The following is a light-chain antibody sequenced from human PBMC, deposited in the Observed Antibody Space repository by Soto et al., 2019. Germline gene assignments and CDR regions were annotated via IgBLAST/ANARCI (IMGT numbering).Light chain of an antibody. J-gene: IGKJ5*01. CDR2: GAS. Sequence: EIVLTQSPGTLSLSPGERATLSCRASHSVRSSYLAWYQQKPGQSPRLLISGASSRATGIPDRFSGSGSWTDFTLTISSLEPEALAVYYCQPYGSSPINFGKGTRLEI. CDR3: QPYGSSPIN. V-gene: IGKV3-20*01. CDR1: HSVRSSY.